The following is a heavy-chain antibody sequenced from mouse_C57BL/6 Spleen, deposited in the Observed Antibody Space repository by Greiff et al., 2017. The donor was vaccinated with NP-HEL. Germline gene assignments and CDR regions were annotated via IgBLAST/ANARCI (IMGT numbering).Heavy chain of an antibody. CDR2: INPNYGTT. Sequence: EVQLQQSGPELVKPGASVKISCKASGYSFTDYNMNWVKQSTGKSLEWIGVINPNYGTTSYNQKFKGKATLTVDQSSSTAYMQLNSLTSEDSAVYYCARSDDYDPYYYAMDYWGQGTSVTVSS. CDR3: ARSDDYDPYYYAMDY. CDR1: GYSFTDYN. J-gene: IGHJ4*01. D-gene: IGHD2-4*01. V-gene: IGHV1-39*01.